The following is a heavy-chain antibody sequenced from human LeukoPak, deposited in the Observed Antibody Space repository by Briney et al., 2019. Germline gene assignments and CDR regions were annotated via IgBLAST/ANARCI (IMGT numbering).Heavy chain of an antibody. J-gene: IGHJ5*02. Sequence: SETLSLTCTVSGGSIRSHYWSWIRQPPGKGLEWIGYISNSGNTNYNPSLKSRVTISVDTSKNQFPLKLSSVTAADTAVYYCARLNYYGSGSYYWFDPWGQGTLVTVSS. CDR3: ARLNYYGSGSYYWFDP. CDR2: ISNSGNT. CDR1: GGSIRSHY. D-gene: IGHD3-10*01. V-gene: IGHV4-59*11.